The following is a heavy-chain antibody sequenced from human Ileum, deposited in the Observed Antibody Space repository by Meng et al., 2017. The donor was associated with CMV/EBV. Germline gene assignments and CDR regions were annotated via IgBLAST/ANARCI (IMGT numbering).Heavy chain of an antibody. CDR2: INHSGST. Sequence: QVQLQPWGAGLLKPSEPLSLTCAVYGGSFSGYYWSWIRQPPGKGLEWIGEINHSGSTNYNPSLKSRVTISVDTSKNQFSLKLSSVTAADTAVYYCARADDSSGYCFDYWGQGTLVTVSS. CDR1: GGSFSGYY. V-gene: IGHV4-34*01. J-gene: IGHJ4*02. CDR3: ARADDSSGYCFDY. D-gene: IGHD3-22*01.